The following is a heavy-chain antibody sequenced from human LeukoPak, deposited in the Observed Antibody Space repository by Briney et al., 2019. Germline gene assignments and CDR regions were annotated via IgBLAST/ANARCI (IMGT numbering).Heavy chain of an antibody. CDR3: ARAGLYSTSGLEY. J-gene: IGHJ4*02. V-gene: IGHV3-21*06. Sequence: PGGSLRLSCAASGFTFTNYAMNWVRQAPGKGLEWVSAISAGSTYMYYADSVKGRFTISRDNAKNSLYLQMDNLRADDTAVYYCARAGLYSTSGLEYWGQGTLVTVSS. CDR2: ISAGSTYM. CDR1: GFTFTNYA. D-gene: IGHD2-2*01.